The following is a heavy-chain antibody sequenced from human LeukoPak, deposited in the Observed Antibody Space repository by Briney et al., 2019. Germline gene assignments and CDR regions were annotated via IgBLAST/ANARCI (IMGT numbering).Heavy chain of an antibody. Sequence: KPSETLSLTCTVSGGSISSNNYFWGWIRQPPGKGLEWNGSIYDSGSTYYNPSLKSRVTISVDTSKNQFSLKLNSVTAADTAMYYCQSRFLEWLLDYWGQGTLVTVSS. V-gene: IGHV4-39*01. J-gene: IGHJ4*02. D-gene: IGHD3-3*01. CDR3: QSRFLEWLLDY. CDR2: IYDSGST. CDR1: GGSISSNNYF.